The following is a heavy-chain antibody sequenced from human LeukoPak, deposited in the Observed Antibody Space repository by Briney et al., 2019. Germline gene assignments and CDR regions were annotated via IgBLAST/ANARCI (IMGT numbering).Heavy chain of an antibody. J-gene: IGHJ3*02. CDR3: ARSYYDSSGYYPGAFDI. V-gene: IGHV3-21*01. D-gene: IGHD3-22*01. CDR1: GFTFSSYS. CDR2: ISSSSSYI. Sequence: AGGSLRLSCAASGFTFSSYSMNWVRQAPGKGLEWVSSISSSSSYIYYADSVKGRFTISRDNAKNSLYLQMNSLRAEDTAVYYCARSYYDSSGYYPGAFDIWGQGTMVTVSS.